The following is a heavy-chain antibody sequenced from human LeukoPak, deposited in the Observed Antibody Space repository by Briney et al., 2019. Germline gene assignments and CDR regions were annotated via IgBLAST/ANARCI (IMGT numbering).Heavy chain of an antibody. J-gene: IGHJ4*02. D-gene: IGHD2-15*01. CDR1: GGTFSSYA. Sequence: ASVKVSCKASGGTFSSYAISWVRQAPGQGLEWMGRIIPIFGTANYAQKFQGRVTITTDESTSTAYMELSSLRSEDTAVYYCARTNLGYCSGGSCYYFDCWGQGTLVTVSS. V-gene: IGHV1-69*05. CDR3: ARTNLGYCSGGSCYYFDC. CDR2: IIPIFGTA.